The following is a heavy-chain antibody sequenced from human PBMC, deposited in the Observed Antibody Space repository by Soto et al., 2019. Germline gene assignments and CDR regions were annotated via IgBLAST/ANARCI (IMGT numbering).Heavy chain of an antibody. CDR3: ARDLGNVHYDFWSGYYTGYYYYGMDV. D-gene: IGHD3-3*01. Sequence: GGSLRLSCAASGFTFSSYSMNWVRQAPGKGLEWVSSISSSSSYIYYADSVKGRFTISRDNAKNSLYLQMNSLRAEDTAVYYCARDLGNVHYDFWSGYYTGYYYYGMDVCRQGPTVTASS. CDR2: ISSSSSYI. CDR1: GFTFSSYS. J-gene: IGHJ6*02. V-gene: IGHV3-21*01.